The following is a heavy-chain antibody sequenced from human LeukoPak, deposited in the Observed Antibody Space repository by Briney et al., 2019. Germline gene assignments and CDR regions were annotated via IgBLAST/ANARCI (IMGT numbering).Heavy chain of an antibody. V-gene: IGHV3-30-3*01. CDR3: ARDQNGMDV. CDR2: ISYDGSNK. Sequence: GGSLRLSCAATGFTFSSYAMHWVRQAPGKGLEWVAVISYDGSNKYYADSVKGRFTISRDNSKNTLYLQMNSLRAEDTAVYYCARDQNGMDVWGQGTTVTVSS. J-gene: IGHJ6*02. CDR1: GFTFSSYA.